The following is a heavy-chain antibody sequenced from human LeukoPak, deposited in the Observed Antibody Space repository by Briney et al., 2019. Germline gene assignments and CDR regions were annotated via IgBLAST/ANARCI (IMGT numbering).Heavy chain of an antibody. D-gene: IGHD4-17*01. CDR1: GGTFSSYA. CDR2: IIPIFGTA. Sequence: GASVRVSCKASGGTFSSYAIGWVRQAPGQRLEWMGGIIPIFGTANYAQKFQGRVTITADESTSTAYMELSSLRSEDTAVYYCELRGWAFDYWGQGTLVTVSS. CDR3: ELRGWAFDY. V-gene: IGHV1-69*13. J-gene: IGHJ4*02.